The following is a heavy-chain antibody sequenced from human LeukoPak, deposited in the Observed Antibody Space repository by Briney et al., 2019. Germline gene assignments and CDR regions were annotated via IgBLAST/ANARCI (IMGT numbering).Heavy chain of an antibody. D-gene: IGHD3-3*01. V-gene: IGHV1-2*02. CDR2: INPNSGGT. Sequence: ASVKVSCKASGYTFTGYYMHWVRHAPGQGLEWMGWINPNSGGTNYAQKFQGRVTMTRDTSISTAYMELSRLRSDDTAVYYCARAESGQYNWFDPWGQGTLVTVSS. CDR1: GYTFTGYY. CDR3: ARAESGQYNWFDP. J-gene: IGHJ5*02.